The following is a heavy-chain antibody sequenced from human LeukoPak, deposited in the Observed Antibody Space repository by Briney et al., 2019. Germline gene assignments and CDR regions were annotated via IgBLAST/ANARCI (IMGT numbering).Heavy chain of an antibody. J-gene: IGHJ5*02. Sequence: GASAKVSCKASGGTFSSYAISWVRQAPGQGLEWMGGIIPIFGTANYAQKFQGRVTITADESTSTAHMELSSLRSEDTAVYYCAREAHIPYCSGGSCYSTIHNPFDPWGQGTLVTVSS. CDR2: IIPIFGTA. D-gene: IGHD2-15*01. CDR3: AREAHIPYCSGGSCYSTIHNPFDP. V-gene: IGHV1-69*13. CDR1: GGTFSSYA.